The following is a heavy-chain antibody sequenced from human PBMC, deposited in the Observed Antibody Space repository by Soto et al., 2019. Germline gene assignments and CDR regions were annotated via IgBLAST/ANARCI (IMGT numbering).Heavy chain of an antibody. CDR1: GFTFSSYG. J-gene: IGHJ4*02. D-gene: IGHD6-19*01. V-gene: IGHV3-30*18. Sequence: GGSLRLSCAASGFTFSSYGMHWVRQAPGKGLEWVAVISYDGSNKYYADSVKGRFTISRDNSKNTLYLQMNSLRAEDTAVYYCAKVDSSGWYEGHYFDYWGQGTLVTVSS. CDR3: AKVDSSGWYEGHYFDY. CDR2: ISYDGSNK.